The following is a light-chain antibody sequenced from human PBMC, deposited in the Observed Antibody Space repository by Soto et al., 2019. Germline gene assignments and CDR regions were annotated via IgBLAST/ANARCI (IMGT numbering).Light chain of an antibody. Sequence: QSALTQPASVSGSPGQSITISRTGTSSDIGGYNFVSWYQHRPGDAPRLIIYEVTDRPSGISNRFSGSKSGNTASLTISGLQAEDEADYYCFSYTNSNTRLFGGGTKVTVL. V-gene: IGLV2-14*01. J-gene: IGLJ3*02. CDR2: EVT. CDR3: FSYTNSNTRL. CDR1: SSDIGGYNF.